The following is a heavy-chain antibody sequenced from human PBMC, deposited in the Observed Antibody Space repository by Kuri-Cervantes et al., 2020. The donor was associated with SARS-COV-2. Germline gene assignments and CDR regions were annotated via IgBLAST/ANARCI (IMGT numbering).Heavy chain of an antibody. V-gene: IGHV3-21*01. CDR1: GFTFSSYS. Sequence: LSLTCAASGFTFSSYSMNWVRQAPGKGLEWVSSISSSSSYIYYADSVKGRFTISRDNAKNSLYLQMNSLRAEDTAVYYCARASFDFWSGYYTGYFLDYWGQGTLVTVSS. J-gene: IGHJ4*02. CDR2: ISSSSSYI. CDR3: ARASFDFWSGYYTGYFLDY. D-gene: IGHD3-3*01.